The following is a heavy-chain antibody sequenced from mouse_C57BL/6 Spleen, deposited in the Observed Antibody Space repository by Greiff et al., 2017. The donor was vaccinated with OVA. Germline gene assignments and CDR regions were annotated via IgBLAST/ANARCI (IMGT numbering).Heavy chain of an antibody. V-gene: IGHV1-19*01. D-gene: IGHD1-1*01. J-gene: IGHJ2*01. CDR3: ARCGTTVVEYYFDY. Sequence: EVQLQQSGPVLVKPGASVKMSCKASGYTFTDYYMNWVKQSHGKSLEWIGVINPYNGGTSYNQKFKGKATLTVDKSSSTAYMELNSLTSEDSAVYDCARCGTTVVEYYFDYWGQGTTLTVSS. CDR1: GYTFTDYY. CDR2: INPYNGGT.